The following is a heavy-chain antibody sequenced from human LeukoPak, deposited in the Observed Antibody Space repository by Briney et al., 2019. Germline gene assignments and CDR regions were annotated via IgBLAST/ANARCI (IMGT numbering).Heavy chain of an antibody. CDR3: AREVDTAMVHDAFDM. J-gene: IGHJ3*02. CDR2: IYHSGST. D-gene: IGHD5-18*01. Sequence: SETLSLTCTVSGGPISSGGYYWSWIRQPPGKGLEWIGYIYHSGSTYYNPSLKSRVTISVDTSNNQFSLGLSSATAADTAVYYCAREVDTAMVHDAFDMWGQGTMVTVSS. CDR1: GGPISSGGYY. V-gene: IGHV4-30-2*01.